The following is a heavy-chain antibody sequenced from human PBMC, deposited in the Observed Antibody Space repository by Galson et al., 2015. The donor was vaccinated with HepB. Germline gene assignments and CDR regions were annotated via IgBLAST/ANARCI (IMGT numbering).Heavy chain of an antibody. CDR2: ISYDGSNK. J-gene: IGHJ4*02. CDR1: GFTFSNHG. V-gene: IGHV3-30*18. CDR3: AKDPYLYSALAGTMAGFDY. D-gene: IGHD6-19*01. Sequence: SLRLSCAASGFTFSNHGMHWVRQAPGKGLEWVAVISYDGSNKYYADSVKGRFTISRDNSKNTPYLQMNSLRAEDTALYYCAKDPYLYSALAGTMAGFDYWGQGTLVTVSS.